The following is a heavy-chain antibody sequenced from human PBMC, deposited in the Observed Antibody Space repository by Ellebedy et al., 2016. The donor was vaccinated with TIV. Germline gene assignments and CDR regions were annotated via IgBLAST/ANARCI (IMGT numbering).Heavy chain of an antibody. CDR3: ARATHYYVDTPMVKEFGP. CDR1: GYTFATYA. J-gene: IGHJ5*02. CDR2: INAGNGNT. D-gene: IGHD5-18*01. Sequence: AASVKVSCKASGYTFATYAMHWVRQAPGQRLEWMGWINAGNGNTKYSQKFQGRVTITRDTSASTAYMELSSLRSEDTAVYYCARATHYYVDTPMVKEFGPWGQGTLVTVSP. V-gene: IGHV1-3*01.